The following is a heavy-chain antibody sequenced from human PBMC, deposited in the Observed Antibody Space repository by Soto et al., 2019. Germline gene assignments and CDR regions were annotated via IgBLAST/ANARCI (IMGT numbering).Heavy chain of an antibody. Sequence: GGSLRLSCAASGLTFSFYWMSWVRQAPGKGLEWVANIKQDGSEKYYVDSVKGRFTISRDNAKNSLYLQMNSLRAEDTAVYYCAREGGRSADWGMDVWGQGTTVTVSS. V-gene: IGHV3-7*05. J-gene: IGHJ6*02. D-gene: IGHD2-15*01. CDR3: AREGGRSADWGMDV. CDR2: IKQDGSEK. CDR1: GLTFSFYW.